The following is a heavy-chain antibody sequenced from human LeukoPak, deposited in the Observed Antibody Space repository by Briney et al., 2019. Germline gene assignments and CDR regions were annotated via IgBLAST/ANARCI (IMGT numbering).Heavy chain of an antibody. CDR2: IRQDGSEK. J-gene: IGHJ4*02. Sequence: GGSLRLSCAASGFTFSTYWMSWVRQAPGKGLEWVANIRQDGSEKYYVDSVKARFTISRDNAKNSLYLQMNSLRAEDMALYYCAKDYYGSGSYSYYFDYWGQGTLVTVSS. V-gene: IGHV3-7*03. CDR1: GFTFSTYW. D-gene: IGHD3-10*01. CDR3: AKDYYGSGSYSYYFDY.